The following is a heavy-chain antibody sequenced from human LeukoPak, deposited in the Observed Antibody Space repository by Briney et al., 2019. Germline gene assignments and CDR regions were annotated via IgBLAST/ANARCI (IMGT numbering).Heavy chain of an antibody. CDR3: ARWETEAAPFDY. CDR1: GGSISSGGYC. Sequence: PSETLSLTCTVSGGSISSGGYCWSWIRQPPGKGLEWIGYIYHSGSTYYNPSLKSRVTISVDRSKNQFSLKLSSVTAADTAVYYCARWETEAAPFDYWGQGTLVTVSS. CDR2: IYHSGST. V-gene: IGHV4-30-2*01. J-gene: IGHJ4*02. D-gene: IGHD1-26*01.